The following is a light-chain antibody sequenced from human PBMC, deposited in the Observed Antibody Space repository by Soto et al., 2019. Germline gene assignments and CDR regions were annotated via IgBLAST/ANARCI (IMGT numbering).Light chain of an antibody. CDR1: QRISSSY. Sequence: ETVLTQSPGTLSLSPGERATLSCRASQRISSSYLAWYQQKPGQAPRLLIYGASSRATGIPDRFTGSGSGTDFTLTISRLEPEDFAVYSCQQYGSSPYTFGQGTKLEIK. V-gene: IGKV3-20*01. CDR3: QQYGSSPYT. CDR2: GAS. J-gene: IGKJ2*01.